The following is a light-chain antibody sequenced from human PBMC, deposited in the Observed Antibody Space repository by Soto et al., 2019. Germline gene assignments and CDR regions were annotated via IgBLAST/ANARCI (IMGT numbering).Light chain of an antibody. Sequence: EIVLTQPPATLSLSPGERAALSCRASQGVGRFLAWYQQKPGQAPRLLIYDASNRATGIPARFSGSGSETAFTLAIDNLEPEDFAVYYCQQRGGWPLTFGGGTKVEIK. V-gene: IGKV3-11*01. J-gene: IGKJ4*01. CDR1: QGVGRF. CDR3: QQRGGWPLT. CDR2: DAS.